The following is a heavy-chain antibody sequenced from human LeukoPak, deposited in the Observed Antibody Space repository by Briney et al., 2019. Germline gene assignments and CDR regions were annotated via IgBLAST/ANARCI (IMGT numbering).Heavy chain of an antibody. Sequence: GGSLRLSCAASGFTFSDYSMHWVRQAPGKGLEWVSVICGSDPTTYYADSVKGRFTISRDDSKNTLFLQMDSLRAEDTAVYYCAKAGGGSCYSTPDSWGQGTLVTVSS. V-gene: IGHV3-23*01. CDR1: GFTFSDYS. CDR3: AKAGGGSCYSTPDS. D-gene: IGHD2-15*01. J-gene: IGHJ4*02. CDR2: ICGSDPTT.